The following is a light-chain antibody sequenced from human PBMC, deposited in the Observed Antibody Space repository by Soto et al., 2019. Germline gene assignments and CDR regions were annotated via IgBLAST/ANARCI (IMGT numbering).Light chain of an antibody. Sequence: EIVLTQSPGTLSLSPGERATLSCRASQSVSSSYLAWYQQKPGQAPRLLIYGASSRATGIPDRFSGSGSGTDFTXTXSRLEXEDXAVYYCQQYGSSPLTF. CDR1: QSVSSSY. CDR3: QQYGSSPLT. V-gene: IGKV3-20*01. J-gene: IGKJ3*01. CDR2: GAS.